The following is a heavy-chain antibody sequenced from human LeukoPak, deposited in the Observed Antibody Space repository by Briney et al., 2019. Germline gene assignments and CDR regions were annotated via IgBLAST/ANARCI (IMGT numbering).Heavy chain of an antibody. Sequence: PGGSLRLSCAASGFTFSSYGMHWVRQAPGKGLEWVAVISYDGSNKYYADSVKGQFTISRDNSKNTLYLQMNSLRAEDTAVYYCVEFDYWGQGTLVTVSS. CDR1: GFTFSSYG. V-gene: IGHV3-30*03. J-gene: IGHJ4*02. CDR3: VEFDY. CDR2: ISYDGSNK.